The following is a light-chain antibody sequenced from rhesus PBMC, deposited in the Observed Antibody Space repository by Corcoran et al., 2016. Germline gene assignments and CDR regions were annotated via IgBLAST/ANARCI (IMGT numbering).Light chain of an antibody. CDR1: SSDVGGYNR. CDR2: EVS. J-gene: IGLJ1*01. CDR3: SSYASSSTFI. V-gene: IGLV2-13*03. Sequence: QAAPTQSPSESGSPGQSDTMTCTGTSSDVGGYNRVSWYQQYPGQAPKLMIYEVSKRPSGVSDRFPGSKSGNTASLTISGLQAEDEADYYCSSYASSSTFIFGAGTRLTVL.